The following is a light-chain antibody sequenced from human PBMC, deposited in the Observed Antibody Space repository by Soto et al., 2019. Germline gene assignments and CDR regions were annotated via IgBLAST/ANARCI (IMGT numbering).Light chain of an antibody. CDR3: QKYNSAPNT. CDR1: QGISNY. Sequence: DIQMTQSPSSLSASVGDRVTITCRASQGISNYLAWYQQKPGKVPKLLIYAASTLQSGVPSRFSDSGYGPDFTITLSSLHPEEDGTYYCQKYNSAPNTLGPRTKVDL. CDR2: AAS. V-gene: IGKV1-27*01. J-gene: IGKJ3*01.